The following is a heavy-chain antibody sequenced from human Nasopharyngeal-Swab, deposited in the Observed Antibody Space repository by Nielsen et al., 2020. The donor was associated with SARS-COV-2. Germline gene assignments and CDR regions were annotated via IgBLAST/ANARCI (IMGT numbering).Heavy chain of an antibody. V-gene: IGHV3-15*01. J-gene: IGHJ6*03. D-gene: IGHD2-21*01. Sequence: GESLKISCAASGFTFSNAWMSWVRQAPGKGLEWVGRIKSKTDGGTTDYAAPVKGRFTISRDDSKNTLYLQMNSPKTEDTAVYYCTTISLWYMDVWGKGTTVTVSS. CDR2: IKSKTDGGTT. CDR1: GFTFSNAW. CDR3: TTISLWYMDV.